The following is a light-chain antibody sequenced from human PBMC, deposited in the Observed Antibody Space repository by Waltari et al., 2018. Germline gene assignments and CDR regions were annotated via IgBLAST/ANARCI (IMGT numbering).Light chain of an antibody. CDR2: DVS. Sequence: QSALTQPPSASGSPGQSVIISCTGSSRDVGAYKSVSWYQQRPGNAPKLIIYDVSQRPSGVSDRFPGSKSGNSASLTVSGLQAEDEADYYCSSYGGSNTHVFGTGTKVTVL. J-gene: IGLJ1*01. V-gene: IGLV2-8*01. CDR3: SSYGGSNTHV. CDR1: SRDVGAYKS.